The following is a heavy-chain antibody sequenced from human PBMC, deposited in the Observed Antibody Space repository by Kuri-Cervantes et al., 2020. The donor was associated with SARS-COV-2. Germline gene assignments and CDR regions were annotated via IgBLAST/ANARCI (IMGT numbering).Heavy chain of an antibody. V-gene: IGHV2-5*02. J-gene: IGHJ5*02. CDR2: IYWDDDK. CDR3: ARKQYYDFWSGHTMSWFDP. D-gene: IGHD3-3*01. CDR1: GFSLSTSGVG. Sequence: SGPTLVKPTQTLTLTCTSSGFSLSTSGVGVGWIRQPPGKALEWLALIYWDDDKRYSPSLESRLTITKDTSKNQVVLTMTNMDPVDTATYYCARKQYYDFWSGHTMSWFDPWGQGTLVTVSS.